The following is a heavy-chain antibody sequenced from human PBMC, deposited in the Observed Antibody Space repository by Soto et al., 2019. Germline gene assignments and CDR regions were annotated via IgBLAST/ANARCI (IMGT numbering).Heavy chain of an antibody. V-gene: IGHV1-69*06. D-gene: IGHD3-10*01. CDR3: AREPQDGSESYFDS. CDR1: GGTLSTYA. CDR2: IIPIFGTA. J-gene: IGHJ4*02. Sequence: QVQLVQSGAEVKKPGSSVKVSCKASGGTLSTYAISWVRQAPGQGLEWMGGIIPIFGTANYAQMFQGRITITADKSTSTAYMELSSLTSADTAVYYCAREPQDGSESYFDSWGQGTLVTVSS.